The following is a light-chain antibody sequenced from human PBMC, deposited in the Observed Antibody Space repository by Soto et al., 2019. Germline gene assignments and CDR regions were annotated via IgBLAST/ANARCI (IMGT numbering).Light chain of an antibody. CDR3: CSYAGSSVYV. Sequence: QSVLTQPASVSGSPGQSITISCTGTSSDVGSYNLVSWYQQHPGKAPKLMIYEGSKRPSGVSNRFSGSKSGNTASLTISGLQADDEADYYCCSYAGSSVYVFGTGNKVTV. V-gene: IGLV2-23*01. J-gene: IGLJ1*01. CDR2: EGS. CDR1: SSDVGSYNL.